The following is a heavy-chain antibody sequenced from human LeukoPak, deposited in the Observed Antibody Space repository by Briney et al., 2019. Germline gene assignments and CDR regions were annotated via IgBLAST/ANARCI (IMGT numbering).Heavy chain of an antibody. Sequence: NPSETLSLTCTVSGGSISSYYWSWIRQPPGKGLEWIGYIYYSGSTNYNPSLKSRVTISVDTSKNQFSLKLSSVTAADTAVYYCARDLELYYGSGSYYNYYYYYMDVWGKGTTVTISS. CDR3: ARDLELYYGSGSYYNYYYYYMDV. J-gene: IGHJ6*03. D-gene: IGHD3-10*01. CDR2: IYYSGST. V-gene: IGHV4-59*12. CDR1: GGSISSYY.